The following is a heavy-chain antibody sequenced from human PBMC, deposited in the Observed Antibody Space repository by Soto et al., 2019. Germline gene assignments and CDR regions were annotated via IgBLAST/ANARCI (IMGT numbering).Heavy chain of an antibody. V-gene: IGHV4-39*01. D-gene: IGHD3-22*01. CDR1: GGSISSGGYY. J-gene: IGHJ5*02. Sequence: PSETLSLTCTVSGGSISSGGYYWSWIRQHPGKGLEWIGYIYYSGSTYYNPSLKSRVTISVDTSKNQFSLKLSSVTAADTAVYYCARQIYYDSSGYYFNWFDPWGQGTLVTVSS. CDR3: ARQIYYDSSGYYFNWFDP. CDR2: IYYSGST.